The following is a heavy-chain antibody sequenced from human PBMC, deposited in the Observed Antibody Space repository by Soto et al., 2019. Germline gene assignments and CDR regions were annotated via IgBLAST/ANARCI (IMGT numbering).Heavy chain of an antibody. V-gene: IGHV3-15*01. CDR3: TLDNCNVGYYYYMDV. CDR2: FKSKSDGGTT. Sequence: EVQLVASGGGLVKPGGSLRLSCEASGFTFSNAWMSWVRQAPGKGLEWVGRFKSKSDGGTTDYAAPVKGRFIIARDDSKNTLHLQMTSLKTEDTAVYYCTLDNCNVGYYYYMDVWGKGTTVTVSS. D-gene: IGHD1-1*01. J-gene: IGHJ6*03. CDR1: GFTFSNAW.